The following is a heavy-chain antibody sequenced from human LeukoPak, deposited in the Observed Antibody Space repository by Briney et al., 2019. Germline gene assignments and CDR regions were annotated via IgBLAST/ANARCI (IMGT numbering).Heavy chain of an antibody. D-gene: IGHD3-10*01. Sequence: SETLSLTCTVSGGSITNYHWSWIRQPPGKGLEWIGYIYYSGSTNYNPSLKSRVTISVDTSKNQFSLKLSSVTAADTAVYYCAHMVRGVLSWFDPWGQGTLVTVSS. CDR2: IYYSGST. J-gene: IGHJ5*02. CDR1: GGSITNYH. V-gene: IGHV4-59*08. CDR3: AHMVRGVLSWFDP.